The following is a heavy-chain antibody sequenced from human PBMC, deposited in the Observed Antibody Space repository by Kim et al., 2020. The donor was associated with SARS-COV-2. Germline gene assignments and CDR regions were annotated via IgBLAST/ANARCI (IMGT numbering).Heavy chain of an antibody. Sequence: SETLSLTCTVSGGSISSSSYYWGWIRQPPGKGLEWIGSIYYSGSTYYNPSLKSRVTISVDTSKNQFSLKLSSVTAADTAVYYCAGGGHDSYDAFDIWGQGTMVTVSS. V-gene: IGHV4-39*01. D-gene: IGHD2-21*02. CDR2: IYYSGST. CDR1: GGSISSSSYY. CDR3: AGGGHDSYDAFDI. J-gene: IGHJ3*02.